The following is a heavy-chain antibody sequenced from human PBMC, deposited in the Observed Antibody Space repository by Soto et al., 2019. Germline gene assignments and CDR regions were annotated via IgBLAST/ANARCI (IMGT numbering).Heavy chain of an antibody. CDR1: GGSISSSSYY. D-gene: IGHD3-22*01. CDR2: IYYSGST. CDR3: MLGSGWKDFDY. J-gene: IGHJ4*02. Sequence: SETLSLTCAVSGGSISSSSYYWGWIRQPPGKGLEWIGSIYYSGSTYYNPSLKSRVTISVDTSKNQFSLKLSSVTAADTAVYYCMLGSGWKDFDYWGQGTLVTVS. V-gene: IGHV4-39*01.